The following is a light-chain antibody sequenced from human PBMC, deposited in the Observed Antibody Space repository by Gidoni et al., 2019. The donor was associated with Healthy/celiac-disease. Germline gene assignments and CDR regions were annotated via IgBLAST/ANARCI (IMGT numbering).Light chain of an antibody. CDR2: LGS. Sequence: DIVVAPSPLSLPVTPGEPASISCRSSQSLLHSNGYNYLDWYLQKPGQSPQLLIYLGSNRASGVPDRFSGSGSGTDFTLKISRVEAEDVGVYYCMQALQTPRTFGGGTKVEIK. V-gene: IGKV2-28*01. CDR1: QSLLHSNGYNY. J-gene: IGKJ4*01. CDR3: MQALQTPRT.